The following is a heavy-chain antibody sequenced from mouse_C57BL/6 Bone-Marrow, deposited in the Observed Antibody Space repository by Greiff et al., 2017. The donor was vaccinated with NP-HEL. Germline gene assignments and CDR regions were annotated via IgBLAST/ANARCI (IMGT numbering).Heavy chain of an antibody. D-gene: IGHD1-3*01. V-gene: IGHV5-4*01. J-gene: IGHJ3*01. CDR2: ISDGGSYT. CDR3: ARDNSSFAY. CDR1: GFTFSSYA. Sequence: EVKVVESGGGLVKPGGSLKLSCAASGFTFSSYAMSWVRQTPEKRLEWVATISDGGSYTYYPDNVKGRFTISRDNAKNNLYLQMSHLMSEYTAIYYCARDNSSFAYWGQGTLVTVSA.